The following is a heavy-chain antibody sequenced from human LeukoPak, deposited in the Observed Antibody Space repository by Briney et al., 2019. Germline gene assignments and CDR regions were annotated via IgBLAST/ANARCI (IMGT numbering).Heavy chain of an antibody. V-gene: IGHV4-30-4*01. CDR3: ARCRDGYNYFDY. CDR2: IYYSGNT. CDR1: GGSISSGDYY. Sequence: PSQTLSLTCTVSGGSISSGDYYWSWIRQPPGKGLEWIGYIYYSGNTYYNPSLKSRVTISVDTSKNQFSLKLSSVTAADTAVYYCARCRDGYNYFDYWGQGTLVTVSS. J-gene: IGHJ4*02. D-gene: IGHD5-24*01.